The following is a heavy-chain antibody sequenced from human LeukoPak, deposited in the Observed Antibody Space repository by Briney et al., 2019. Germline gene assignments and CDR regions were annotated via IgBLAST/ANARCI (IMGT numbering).Heavy chain of an antibody. CDR2: TYYRSKWYN. CDR3: ARDGNAIAVADIYYYYGMDV. J-gene: IGHJ6*02. D-gene: IGHD6-19*01. CDR1: GDSVSSNSAA. V-gene: IGHV6-1*01. Sequence: SQTLSLTCAISGDSVSSNSAAWNWIRQSPSRGLEWLGRTYYRSKWYNDYAVSMKSRITINPDTSKDQFSLQLNSVTPEDTAVYYCARDGNAIAVADIYYYYGMDVWGQGTTVTVSS.